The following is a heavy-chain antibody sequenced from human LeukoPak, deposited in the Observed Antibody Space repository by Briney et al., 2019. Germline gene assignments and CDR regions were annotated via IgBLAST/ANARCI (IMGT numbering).Heavy chain of an antibody. J-gene: IGHJ5*02. D-gene: IGHD6-13*01. Sequence: SETLSLTCGVYGGSFTNYYWSWIRQPPGKGLEWIGEIDHSGITNYNSSLKSRVTISGDTSKNQFSLNLTSVTAADTAIYYCARRPRGGVPAAYNWFDPWGQGTLVTVSS. CDR1: GGSFTNYY. V-gene: IGHV4-34*01. CDR2: IDHSGIT. CDR3: ARRPRGGVPAAYNWFDP.